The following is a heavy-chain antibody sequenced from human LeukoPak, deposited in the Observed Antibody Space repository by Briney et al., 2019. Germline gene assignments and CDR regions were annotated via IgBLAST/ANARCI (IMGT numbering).Heavy chain of an antibody. V-gene: IGHV3-23*01. D-gene: IGHD5-12*01. CDR1: GFTFSSYA. Sequence: PGGSLRLSCAASGFTFSSYAMSGVPRAPGKGLEWVSAICGSGGSTYYADSVKGRFTISRDNSKNTLYLQMNSLRAEDTGVYYCAKDLYGYVSNWFDPWGQGTLVTVSS. CDR2: ICGSGGST. CDR3: AKDLYGYVSNWFDP. J-gene: IGHJ5*02.